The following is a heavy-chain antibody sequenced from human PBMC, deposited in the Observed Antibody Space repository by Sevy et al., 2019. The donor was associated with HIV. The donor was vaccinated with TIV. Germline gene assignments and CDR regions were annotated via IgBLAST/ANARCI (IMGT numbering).Heavy chain of an antibody. Sequence: SETLSLTCAVSGGSIRSYYWSWIRQSPGKGLEWIGYIDYSGSTNYNPSPKSRVSMSIDTSTNRFSLKLSSVTAADTALYYCGGLDYHYYHAMDVWGQGTTVTVSS. V-gene: IGHV4-59*03. CDR2: IDYSGST. D-gene: IGHD3-10*01. J-gene: IGHJ6*02. CDR1: GGSIRSYY. CDR3: GGLDYHYYHAMDV.